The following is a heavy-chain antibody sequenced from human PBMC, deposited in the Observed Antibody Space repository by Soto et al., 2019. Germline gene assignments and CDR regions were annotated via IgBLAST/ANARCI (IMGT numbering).Heavy chain of an antibody. CDR3: AREDYSNFDY. CDR1: GFTFSSYS. J-gene: IGHJ4*02. CDR2: ISSSSSYI. Sequence: GGSXRLSCASSGFTFSSYSMNWVRQAPGKGLEWVSSISSSSSYIYSADSVKGRFTISRDNAKNSLYLQMNSLRAEDKAAYCCAREDYSNFDYWGQGTLVTVSS. D-gene: IGHD4-4*01. V-gene: IGHV3-21*01.